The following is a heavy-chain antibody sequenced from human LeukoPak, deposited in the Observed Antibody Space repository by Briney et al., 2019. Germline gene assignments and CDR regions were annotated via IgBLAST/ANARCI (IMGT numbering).Heavy chain of an antibody. CDR2: ISYDGSNK. CDR1: GFTFSNYA. J-gene: IGHJ4*02. V-gene: IGHV3-30-3*01. Sequence: GGSLRLSCAASGFTFSNYAMHWVRQAPGKGLEWLAIISYDGSNKYYADSVKGRFTISRDNSKNTLYVQMNGLRVDDTAVYYCARDRLDGNNWNDCDYWGQGTLVTVSS. D-gene: IGHD1-1*01. CDR3: ARDRLDGNNWNDCDY.